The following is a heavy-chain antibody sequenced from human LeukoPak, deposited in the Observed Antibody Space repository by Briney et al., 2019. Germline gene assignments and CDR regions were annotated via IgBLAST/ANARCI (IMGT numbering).Heavy chain of an antibody. CDR3: AKEPASSGWFDP. D-gene: IGHD6-19*01. CDR1: GFTFSSYA. J-gene: IGHJ5*02. CDR2: ISGTGSRT. Sequence: GGSLRLSCAASGFTFSSYAMSWVRQAPGKGLEWVSAISGTGSRTYYADSVKGRFTISRDNSKNTPYLQMNSLRAEDTAVYYCAKEPASSGWFDPWGQGTLVAVSS. V-gene: IGHV3-23*01.